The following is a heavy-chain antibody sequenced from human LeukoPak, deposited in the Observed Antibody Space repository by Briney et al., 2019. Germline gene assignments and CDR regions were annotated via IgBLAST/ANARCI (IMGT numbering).Heavy chain of an antibody. CDR2: ISYDGSNK. D-gene: IGHD1-26*01. CDR3: ARDSWEWEPTTSEYFQH. Sequence: GGSLRLSCAASGFTVSSNYMSWVRQAPGKGLEWVAVISYDGSNKYYADSVKGRFTISRDNSKNTLYLQMNSLRAEDTAVYYCARDSWEWEPTTSEYFQHWGQGTLVTVSS. J-gene: IGHJ1*01. V-gene: IGHV3-30-3*01. CDR1: GFTVSSNY.